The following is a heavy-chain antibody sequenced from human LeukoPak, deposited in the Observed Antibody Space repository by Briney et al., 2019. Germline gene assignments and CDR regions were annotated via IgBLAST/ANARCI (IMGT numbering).Heavy chain of an antibody. Sequence: SETLSLTCTVSGDSISSGNYYWTWIRQPAGKGLEWIGRIYTSGSTNYNPSLKSRATISVDTSKNQFSLKLSSVTAADTAVYYCATLGYSYGTDYWGQGTLVTVSS. CDR1: GDSISSGNYY. CDR3: ATLGYSYGTDY. V-gene: IGHV4-61*02. D-gene: IGHD5-18*01. CDR2: IYTSGST. J-gene: IGHJ4*02.